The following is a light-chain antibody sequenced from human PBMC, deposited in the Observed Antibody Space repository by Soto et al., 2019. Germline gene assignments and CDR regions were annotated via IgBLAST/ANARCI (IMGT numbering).Light chain of an antibody. V-gene: IGLV1-40*01. J-gene: IGLJ2*01. CDR1: SSNIGAGYD. CDR3: QSYDSSLSGQGV. CDR2: GNS. Sequence: QAVVTQPPSVSGAPGQRVTISCTGSSSNIGAGYDVHWYQQLPGTAPKLLIYGNSNRPSGVPDRFSGSKSGTSASLAITGLQAEHEADYYCQSYDSSLSGQGVFGGGTKLTVL.